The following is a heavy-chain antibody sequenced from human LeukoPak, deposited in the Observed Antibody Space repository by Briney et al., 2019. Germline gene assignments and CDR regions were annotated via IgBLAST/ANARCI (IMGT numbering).Heavy chain of an antibody. J-gene: IGHJ4*02. CDR2: IYSGST. Sequence: GGSLRLSCTVSGFTVTSNSMSWVRQAPGKGLEWVSFIYSGSTRYSDSVKGRFTISRDNSKNTLYLQMNSLRAEDTAVYYCARGYYGERMIDYWGQGTLVTVSS. CDR3: ARGYYGERMIDY. CDR1: GFTVTSNS. V-gene: IGHV3-53*01. D-gene: IGHD3-10*01.